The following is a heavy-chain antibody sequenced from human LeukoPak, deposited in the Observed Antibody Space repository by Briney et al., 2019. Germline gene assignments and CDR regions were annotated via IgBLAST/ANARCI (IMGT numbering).Heavy chain of an antibody. Sequence: GGSLRLSCAASGFTLSRHAMSWVRQAPGKGLEWVSAISGSGGRTYYADSVKGRFTISRDNSKNTLYLQMNSLRAEDTAVYYCAKDHGELLPLYYFDYWGQGTLVTVSS. CDR1: GFTLSRHA. D-gene: IGHD1-26*01. CDR2: ISGSGGRT. J-gene: IGHJ4*02. V-gene: IGHV3-23*01. CDR3: AKDHGELLPLYYFDY.